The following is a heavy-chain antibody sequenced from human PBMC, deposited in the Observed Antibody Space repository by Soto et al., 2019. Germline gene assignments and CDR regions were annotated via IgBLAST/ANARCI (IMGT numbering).Heavy chain of an antibody. V-gene: IGHV1-69*13. J-gene: IGHJ5*01. CDR3: ARGQSAVDVFFPTPVPFDS. Sequence: SVKVSCKASGGTFSSYAISWVRQAPGQGLEWMGGIIPIFGTANYAQKFQGRVTITADESTSTAYMELSSLRSEDTAVYYCARGQSAVDVFFPTPVPFDSWGPGTPVTVSS. CDR1: GGTFSSYA. D-gene: IGHD1-1*01. CDR2: IIPIFGTA.